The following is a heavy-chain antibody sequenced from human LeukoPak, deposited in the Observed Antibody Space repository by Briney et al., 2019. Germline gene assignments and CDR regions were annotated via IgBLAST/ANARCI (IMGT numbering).Heavy chain of an antibody. J-gene: IGHJ6*03. CDR2: ISSNGGST. CDR3: ARKGNYYYCMDV. Sequence: GGSLRLSCAASGFTFSSYAMHWVRQAPGKGLEYVSAISSNGGSTYYANSVKGRFTISRDNSKNTLYLQMGSLRAEDMAVYYCARKGNYYYCMDVWGKGTTVTVSS. CDR1: GFTFSSYA. V-gene: IGHV3-64*01.